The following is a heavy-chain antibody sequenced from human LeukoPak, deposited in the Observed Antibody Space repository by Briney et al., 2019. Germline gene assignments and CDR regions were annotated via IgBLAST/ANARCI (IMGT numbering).Heavy chain of an antibody. CDR3: ARAIHLTNLDY. D-gene: IGHD2-8*01. J-gene: IGHJ4*02. CDR1: GFTFSSYA. V-gene: IGHV3-30-3*01. Sequence: PGRSLRLSCAASGFTFSSYAMHWVRQAPGKGLEWVAVISYDGSNKYYADSVKGRFTISRDNSKNTLYLQMNSLRAEDTAVYYCARAIHLTNLDYWGQGTLVTVSS. CDR2: ISYDGSNK.